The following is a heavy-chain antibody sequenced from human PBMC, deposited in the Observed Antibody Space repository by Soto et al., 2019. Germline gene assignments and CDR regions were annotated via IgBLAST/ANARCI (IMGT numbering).Heavy chain of an antibody. CDR2: INSDGSST. CDR3: ARDRSPAKKGRFWEETTNVMEV. CDR1: GFXFSSYW. Sequence: PGGSLXLSCAASGFXFSSYWMHWVXQAPGKGLVWVSRINSDGSSTSYADSVKGRFTISRDNAKNTLYLQMNSLRAEDTAVYYCARDRSPAKKGRFWEETTNVMEVWGQGTTVTVSS. D-gene: IGHD3-3*01. J-gene: IGHJ6*02. V-gene: IGHV3-74*01.